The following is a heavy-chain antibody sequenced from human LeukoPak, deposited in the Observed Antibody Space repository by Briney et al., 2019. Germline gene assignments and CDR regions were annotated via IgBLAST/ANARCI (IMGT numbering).Heavy chain of an antibody. CDR3: ARQGFAESRATWANWFDP. D-gene: IGHD3-10*01. CDR1: GGSISSYY. CDR2: IWKSAIT. Sequence: SETLSLTCTVSGGSISSYYWSWIRQTPGKGLEWIGYIWKSAITNYNPSIQSRVTISADTSKNQISLNMTSVTAADAAVYYCARQGFAESRATWANWFDPWGQGTLVTVSS. J-gene: IGHJ5*02. V-gene: IGHV4-59*08.